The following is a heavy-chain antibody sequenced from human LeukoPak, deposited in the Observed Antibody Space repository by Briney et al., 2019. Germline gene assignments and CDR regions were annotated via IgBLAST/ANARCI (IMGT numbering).Heavy chain of an antibody. Sequence: SGGSLRLSCAASGFTFSSYAMSWVRQAPGKGLEWVSAISGSGGSTYYADSVKGRFTISRDNSKNTLYLQMNSLRAEDTAVYYCAKDGEDYDFWSGYSTFDYWGQGTLVTVSS. V-gene: IGHV3-23*01. CDR1: GFTFSSYA. CDR3: AKDGEDYDFWSGYSTFDY. D-gene: IGHD3-3*01. CDR2: ISGSGGST. J-gene: IGHJ4*02.